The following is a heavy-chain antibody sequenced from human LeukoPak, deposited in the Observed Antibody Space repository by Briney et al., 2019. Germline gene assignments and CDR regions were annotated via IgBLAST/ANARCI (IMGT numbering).Heavy chain of an antibody. CDR1: VYTFSSYD. V-gene: IGHV1-8*01. CDR2: MNPNSGNT. CDR3: ARRAGSGWPVQH. D-gene: IGHD6-19*01. Sequence: GASVKVSCKASVYTFSSYDINWVRQATGQGLEWMGWMNPNSGNTGYAQKFQGRLNMTRNTSISTAYMEPSSLRSEDTAVYYCARRAGSGWPVQHWGQGTLVTVSS. J-gene: IGHJ1*01.